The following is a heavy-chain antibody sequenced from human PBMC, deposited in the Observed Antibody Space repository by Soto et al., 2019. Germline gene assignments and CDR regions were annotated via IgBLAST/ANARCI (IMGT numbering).Heavy chain of an antibody. CDR3: ARGPIAAADYGMDV. CDR2: IIPIFGTA. J-gene: IGHJ6*02. Sequence: RASVKVSCKASGGTFSSYAISWVRQAPGQGLEWMGGIIPIFGTANYAQKFQGRVTITADESTSTAYMELSSLRSEDTAVYYCARGPIAAADYGMDVWGQGTTVTVSS. V-gene: IGHV1-69*13. CDR1: GGTFSSYA. D-gene: IGHD6-13*01.